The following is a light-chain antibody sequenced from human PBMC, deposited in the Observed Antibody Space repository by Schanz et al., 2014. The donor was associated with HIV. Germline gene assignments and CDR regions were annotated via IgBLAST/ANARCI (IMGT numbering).Light chain of an antibody. Sequence: QSVLTQPPSASGTPGQRVTISCSGSNSNIGSNSVHWYQQLPGTAPKLLLYGNSQRPSGVPARFSGSKSGTSASLAISGLQSEDEADYYCSSWDDSLNGWVFGGGTKLTVL. J-gene: IGLJ3*02. V-gene: IGLV1-44*01. CDR1: NSNIGSNS. CDR3: SSWDDSLNGWV. CDR2: GNS.